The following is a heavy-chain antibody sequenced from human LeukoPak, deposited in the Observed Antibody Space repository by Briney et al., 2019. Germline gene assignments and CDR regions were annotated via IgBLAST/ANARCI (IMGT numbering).Heavy chain of an antibody. V-gene: IGHV3-30*03. CDR3: TRAGTYYYGMDV. J-gene: IGHJ6*02. CDR2: ISYDGSNK. CDR1: GFTFSSYG. D-gene: IGHD1-7*01. Sequence: GGSLRLSCAASGFTFSSYGMHWVRQAPGKGLEWVAVISYDGSNKYYADSVKGRFTISRDNSKNTLYLQMNSLKTEDTAVYYCTRAGTYYYGMDVWGQGTTVTVSS.